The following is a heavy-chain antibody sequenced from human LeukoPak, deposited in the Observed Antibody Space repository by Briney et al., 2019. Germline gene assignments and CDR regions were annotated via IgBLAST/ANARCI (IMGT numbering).Heavy chain of an antibody. Sequence: GGSLRLSCAASGFAFSSLAMGWVRQAPGKGLEWVSVISDSGDTTYYADSVKGRFTISRDNSKNTLYLQMNSLRAEDTAIYYCAKDARRSDGWYFFDHWGQGTLVTVSS. J-gene: IGHJ4*01. V-gene: IGHV3-23*01. D-gene: IGHD6-19*01. CDR2: ISDSGDTT. CDR3: AKDARRSDGWYFFDH. CDR1: GFAFSSLA.